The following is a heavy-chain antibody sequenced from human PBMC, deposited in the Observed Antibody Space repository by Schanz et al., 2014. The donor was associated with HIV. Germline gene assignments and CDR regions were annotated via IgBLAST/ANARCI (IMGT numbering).Heavy chain of an antibody. CDR1: GFTFSSYG. V-gene: IGHV3-33*01. Sequence: QGQLVESGGGVVQPGRSLRLSCAASGFTFSSYGMHWVRQAPGKGLEWVAVIWFDGRNKYYGDSVKGRFMISRDNSNNTLYLQMNSLRAEDTAVYFYTRGRFLERGGMDVWGQGTAVTVSS. D-gene: IGHD3-3*01. J-gene: IGHJ6*02. CDR3: TRGRFLERGGMDV. CDR2: IWFDGRNK.